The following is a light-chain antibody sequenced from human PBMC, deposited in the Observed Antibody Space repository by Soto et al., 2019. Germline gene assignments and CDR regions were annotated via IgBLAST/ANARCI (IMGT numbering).Light chain of an antibody. CDR1: SGHNTYV. Sequence: QLVLTQSPSASASLGASVKLTCTLSSGHNTYVIAWHQHHPEKGPRYLMKVNSDGSHTKGDGIPDRFSGSSSGAERYLTISSLQSEDEADYYCQTWGTGIGVFGGGTKLTVL. CDR3: QTWGTGIGV. V-gene: IGLV4-69*01. J-gene: IGLJ3*02. CDR2: VNSDGSH.